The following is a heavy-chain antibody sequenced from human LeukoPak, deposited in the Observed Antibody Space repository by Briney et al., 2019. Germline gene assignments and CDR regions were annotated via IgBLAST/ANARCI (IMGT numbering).Heavy chain of an antibody. J-gene: IGHJ4*02. CDR2: IYYSGTT. V-gene: IGHV4-59*01. D-gene: IGHD1-26*01. CDR3: ARSSGAYQSFDY. Sequence: SSETLSLTCTVSSGSISSYYWSWIRQPPGKGLEWIGYIYYSGTTDYNPSLESRVTISVDTSNNQFSLKAYSVTAADTAVYYCARSSGAYQSFDYWGQGTLVPVSS. CDR1: SGSISSYY.